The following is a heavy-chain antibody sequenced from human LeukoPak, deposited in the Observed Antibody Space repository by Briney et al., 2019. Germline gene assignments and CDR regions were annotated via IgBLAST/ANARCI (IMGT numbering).Heavy chain of an antibody. J-gene: IGHJ6*03. Sequence: PGGSLRLSCAASGFTFSSYNMNWVRQAPGKAMEWVSSITRSGTYIFYADSVKGRFTISRDNSKNSLYLQMDSLGPEDTAVYYCARDPYSGSYGNEYYYYMDVWGKGTTVTISS. CDR3: ARDPYSGSYGNEYYYYMDV. V-gene: IGHV3-21*01. CDR2: ITRSGTYI. D-gene: IGHD1-26*01. CDR1: GFTFSSYN.